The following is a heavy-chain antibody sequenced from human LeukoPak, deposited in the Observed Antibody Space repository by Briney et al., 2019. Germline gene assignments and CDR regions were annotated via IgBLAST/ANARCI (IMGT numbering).Heavy chain of an antibody. CDR3: VRDRGSSWFADY. V-gene: IGHV1-2*02. D-gene: IGHD6-13*01. CDR1: RYIFTSYY. Sequence: ASVKVSCKASRYIFTSYYIHWVRQAPGQGLEWMGWINPNNGGTKYAQKFQGRVTMTTDTSITTAYMELSRLRSDDTAMYYCVRDRGSSWFADYWGQGTLRTASS. J-gene: IGHJ4*02. CDR2: INPNNGGT.